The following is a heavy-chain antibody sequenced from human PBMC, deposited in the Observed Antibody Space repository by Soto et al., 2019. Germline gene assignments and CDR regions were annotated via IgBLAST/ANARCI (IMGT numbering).Heavy chain of an antibody. V-gene: IGHV3-48*03. CDR2: ISSGGGTI. CDR3: AGPKAMGVAFDI. CDR1: GFTFSNYE. D-gene: IGHD5-18*01. J-gene: IGHJ3*02. Sequence: EVQLVDSGGGLVQPGGSLRLSCTASGFTFSNYEMNWVRQAPGKGLEGVSYISSGGGTIFYEDSVKGRFTISRDNAKNSLYLQMNSLRAEDTAVYYCAGPKAMGVAFDIWGQGTMVTVSS.